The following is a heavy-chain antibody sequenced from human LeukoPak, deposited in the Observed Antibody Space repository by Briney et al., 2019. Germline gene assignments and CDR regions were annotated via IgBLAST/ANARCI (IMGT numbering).Heavy chain of an antibody. CDR2: LNADSGRL. V-gene: IGHV3-23*01. CDR3: AKQGGTLVWFGESFDS. J-gene: IGHJ4*02. Sequence: GGSLRLSCEASGFTFNEFAMTWVRQAPGKGLEWVSSLNADSGRLYYADSVRGRFTVSRDNPTNTLYLQMDNLGAEDTAIYYCAKQGGTLVWFGESFDSWGQGAQVIVSS. CDR1: GFTFNEFA. D-gene: IGHD3-10*01.